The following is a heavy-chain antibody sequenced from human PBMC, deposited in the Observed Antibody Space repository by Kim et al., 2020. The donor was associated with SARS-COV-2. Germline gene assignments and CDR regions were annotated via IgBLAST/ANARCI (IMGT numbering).Heavy chain of an antibody. CDR3: ARGGGFWSGYSDY. Sequence: SETLSLTCTVSGGSISSYYWSWIRQPPGKGLEWIGYIYYSGSTNYNPSLKSRVTISVDTSKNQFSLKLSSVTAADTAVYYCARGGGFWSGYSDYWGQGTLVTVSS. CDR2: IYYSGST. J-gene: IGHJ4*02. D-gene: IGHD3-3*01. CDR1: GGSISSYY. V-gene: IGHV4-59*01.